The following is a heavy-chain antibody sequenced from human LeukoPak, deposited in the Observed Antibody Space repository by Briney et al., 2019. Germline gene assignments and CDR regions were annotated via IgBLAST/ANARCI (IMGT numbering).Heavy chain of an antibody. Sequence: GGSLRLSCAASGFTFSSYGMHWVRQAPGKGLEWVAFIRYDGSNKYYADSVKGRFTISRDNAKNTLYLQMNSLRAEDTAVYYCARHWNDADPFDYWGQGTLVTVSS. D-gene: IGHD1-1*01. CDR1: GFTFSSYG. CDR3: ARHWNDADPFDY. CDR2: IRYDGSNK. V-gene: IGHV3-30*02. J-gene: IGHJ4*02.